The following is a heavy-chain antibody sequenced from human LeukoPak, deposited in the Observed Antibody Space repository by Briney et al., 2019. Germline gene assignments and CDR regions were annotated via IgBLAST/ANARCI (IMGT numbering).Heavy chain of an antibody. CDR1: GGXLSSSSYY. J-gene: IGHJ4*02. V-gene: IGHV4-39*01. Sequence: SETLSLTCSVSGGXLSSSSYYWGWIRQPPGTWLEWHGSIHHSGSTYYNPSLKSRVTISVDTSKNQFSLKLSSVTAADTAVYYCARLKYWAAGSYYFDYWGQGTLVTVSS. CDR3: ARLKYWAAGSYYFDY. CDR2: IHHSGST. D-gene: IGHD6-13*01.